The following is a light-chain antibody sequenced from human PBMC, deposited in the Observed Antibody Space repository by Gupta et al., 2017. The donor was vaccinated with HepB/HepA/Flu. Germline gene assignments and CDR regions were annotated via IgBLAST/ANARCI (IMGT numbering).Light chain of an antibody. V-gene: IGLV2-11*01. Sequence: QSALTQPRSVSGSPGQSVTISCTGTNSDVGYYNYVSWYQQHPGKAPKLMIYDVNKRPSGVPDRFSGAKPGNTASLTISGLQAEDEADYYCSSYAGSDTFLVFGGGTKLTVL. J-gene: IGLJ2*01. CDR1: NSDVGYYNY. CDR3: SSYAGSDTFLV. CDR2: DVN.